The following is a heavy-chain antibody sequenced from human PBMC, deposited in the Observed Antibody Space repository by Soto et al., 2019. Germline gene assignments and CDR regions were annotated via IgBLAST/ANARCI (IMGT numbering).Heavy chain of an antibody. Sequence: PSETLSLTCTVSGGSISSGGYYWSWIRQHPGKGLEWIGYIYFSGSSYYTPSLKSRVTISVDTSKNQFSLKLISFTAADTAVYYCARGVKAADVWGKGTTVTVSS. CDR3: ARGVKAADV. V-gene: IGHV4-31*03. J-gene: IGHJ6*04. D-gene: IGHD2-21*01. CDR1: GGSISSGGYY. CDR2: IYFSGSS.